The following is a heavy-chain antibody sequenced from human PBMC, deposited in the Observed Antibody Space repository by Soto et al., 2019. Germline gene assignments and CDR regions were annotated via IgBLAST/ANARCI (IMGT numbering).Heavy chain of an antibody. Sequence: PGGSLRLSCAASGFTFNTYSMTWVHQAPGKGLEWVSGISGSGDGTYYADSVKGRFTISRDNSRNTLYLHLNSLRVEDTAVYYCVKDLLHLARVYWGQGTLVTVSS. V-gene: IGHV3-23*01. CDR2: ISGSGDGT. CDR3: VKDLLHLARVY. J-gene: IGHJ4*02. CDR1: GFTFNTYS. D-gene: IGHD3-22*01.